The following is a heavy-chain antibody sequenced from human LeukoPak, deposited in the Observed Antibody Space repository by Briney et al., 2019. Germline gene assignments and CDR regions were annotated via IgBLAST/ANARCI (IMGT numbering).Heavy chain of an antibody. J-gene: IGHJ4*02. D-gene: IGHD6-13*01. CDR2: INPNTGGT. Sequence: ASVKVSCKASGYSFTGYYMHWVRQAPGQGLEWMGWINPNTGGTRYAQKFQGRVTMTRDTSISTDHMDLSRLTSDDSAVYYCVRAHYSSSRIAGDYWGQGTLVTVCS. V-gene: IGHV1-2*02. CDR3: VRAHYSSSRIAGDY. CDR1: GYSFTGYY.